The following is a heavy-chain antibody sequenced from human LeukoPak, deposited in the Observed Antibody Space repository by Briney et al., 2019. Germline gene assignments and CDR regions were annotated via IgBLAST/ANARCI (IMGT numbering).Heavy chain of an antibody. CDR2: ISGSGGST. V-gene: IGHV3-23*01. CDR1: GFTFSSYA. D-gene: IGHD4-23*01. J-gene: IGHJ4*02. CDR3: AKYDYGGNPNEYYFDY. Sequence: GGSLRLSCAASGFTFSSYAMSWVRQAPGKGLEWVSAISGSGGSTYYADSVKGRFTISRDNSKNTLYLQMNSLRAEDTAIYYCAKYDYGGNPNEYYFDYWGQGTLVTVSS.